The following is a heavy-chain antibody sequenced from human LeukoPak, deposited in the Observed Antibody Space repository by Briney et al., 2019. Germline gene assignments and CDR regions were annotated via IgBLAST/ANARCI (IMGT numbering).Heavy chain of an antibody. D-gene: IGHD6-19*01. CDR3: ARRVAVAGSYWYFDL. V-gene: IGHV4-59*08. CDR1: GGSISSYY. CDR2: IYYSGST. J-gene: IGHJ2*01. Sequence: NASGTLSLTCTVSGGSISSYYWSWIRQPPGKGLEWIGYIYYSGSTNYNPSLKSRVTISVDTSKNQFSLKLSSVTAADTAVYYCARRVAVAGSYWYFDLWGRGTLVTVSS.